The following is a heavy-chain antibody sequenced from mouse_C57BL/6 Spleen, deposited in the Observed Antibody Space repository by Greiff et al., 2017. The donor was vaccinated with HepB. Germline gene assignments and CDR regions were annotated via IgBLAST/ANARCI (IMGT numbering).Heavy chain of an antibody. CDR2: ISSGGSYT. CDR3: ARREGSTLDY. V-gene: IGHV5-6*01. CDR1: GFTFSSYG. D-gene: IGHD1-1*01. J-gene: IGHJ2*01. Sequence: VQLVESGGDLVKPGGSLKLSCAASGFTFSSYGMSWVRQTPDKRLEWVTTISSGGSYTYYPDSVKGRFTISRDNAKNTLYLQMSSLKSEDTAMYYCARREGSTLDYWGQGTTLTVSS.